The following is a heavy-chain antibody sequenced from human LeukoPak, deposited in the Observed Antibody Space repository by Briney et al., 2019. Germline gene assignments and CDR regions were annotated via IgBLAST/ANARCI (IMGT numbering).Heavy chain of an antibody. Sequence: GGSLRLSCAASGFTFSSYGMHWVRQAPGKGLEWVAFIRYDGSNKYYADSVKGRFTISRDNSKNTLYLQMNSLRAEDTAVYYCAKGATNRVKWLVTEPQGPDYWGQGTLVTVSS. CDR3: AKGATNRVKWLVTEPQGPDY. J-gene: IGHJ4*02. D-gene: IGHD6-19*01. CDR1: GFTFSSYG. CDR2: IRYDGSNK. V-gene: IGHV3-30*02.